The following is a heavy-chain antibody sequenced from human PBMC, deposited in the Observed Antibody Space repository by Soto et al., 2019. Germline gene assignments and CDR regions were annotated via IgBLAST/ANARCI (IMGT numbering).Heavy chain of an antibody. V-gene: IGHV1-18*01. D-gene: IGHD4-17*01. J-gene: IGHJ6*02. Sequence: QVQLVQSGAEVKKPGASVKVSCKASGYTFTSYGISWVQQAPGQGLEWMGWISAYNGNTNYAQKLQGRVTMTTDTSTSTAYLELRSLRSDDTAVYYCARDYGDYEMGYYYYGMDVWGQGTTVTVSS. CDR1: GYTFTSYG. CDR2: ISAYNGNT. CDR3: ARDYGDYEMGYYYYGMDV.